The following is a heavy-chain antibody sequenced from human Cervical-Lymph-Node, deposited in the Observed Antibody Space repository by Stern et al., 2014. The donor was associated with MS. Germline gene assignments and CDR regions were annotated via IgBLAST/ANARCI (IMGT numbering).Heavy chain of an antibody. Sequence: QLVQSGADVKRPGSSVKVSCKASGVTVSSYVISWVRQAPGPGLEWMGGIVPSHRTANYAQKFQDRVPISADKITNTTYLERRSLRSEDTAVYYCASVAQLWRSWFDPWGQGTLVTVSS. J-gene: IGHJ5*02. CDR2: IVPSHRTA. D-gene: IGHD5-18*01. CDR3: ASVAQLWRSWFDP. CDR1: GVTVSSYV. V-gene: IGHV1-69*06.